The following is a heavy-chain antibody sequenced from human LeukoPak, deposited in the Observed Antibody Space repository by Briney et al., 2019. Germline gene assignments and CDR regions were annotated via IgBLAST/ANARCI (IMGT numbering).Heavy chain of an antibody. CDR3: ARAYYYDSSGYYTPLRD. Sequence: SVKVSCKASGGTFSSYAISWVRQAPGHGLEWMGGIIPIFGTANYAQKFQARVTITADESTSTAYMELSSLRSEDTAVYYCARAYYYDSSGYYTPLRDWGQGTLVTVSS. CDR1: GGTFSSYA. D-gene: IGHD3-22*01. J-gene: IGHJ4*02. CDR2: IIPIFGTA. V-gene: IGHV1-69*13.